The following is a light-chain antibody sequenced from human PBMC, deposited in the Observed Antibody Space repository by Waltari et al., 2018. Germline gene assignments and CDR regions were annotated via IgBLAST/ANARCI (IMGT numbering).Light chain of an antibody. J-gene: IGKJ2*01. CDR3: QQYNSYHT. Sequence: DIQMTQSPSTLYASVGDRITITCRASQSISTWLAWYQQKPGKAPKLLIYKASNLESGVPSRFSGSGSGTEFTLTISSLQPDDFATYYCQQYNSYHTFGQGTKLEIK. CDR2: KAS. CDR1: QSISTW. V-gene: IGKV1-5*03.